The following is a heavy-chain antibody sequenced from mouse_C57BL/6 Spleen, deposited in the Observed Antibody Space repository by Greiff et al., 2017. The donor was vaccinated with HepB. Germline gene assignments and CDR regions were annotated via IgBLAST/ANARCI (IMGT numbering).Heavy chain of an antibody. CDR1: GFNIKDDY. J-gene: IGHJ2*01. CDR2: IDPENGDT. Sequence: VQLKESGAELVRPGASVKLSCTASGFNIKDDYMHWVKQRPEQGLEWIGWIDPENGDTEYASKFQGKATITADTSSNTAYLQLSSLTSEDNAVYYCTTAYSNPFDYWGQGTTLTVSS. CDR3: TTAYSNPFDY. D-gene: IGHD2-5*01. V-gene: IGHV14-4*01.